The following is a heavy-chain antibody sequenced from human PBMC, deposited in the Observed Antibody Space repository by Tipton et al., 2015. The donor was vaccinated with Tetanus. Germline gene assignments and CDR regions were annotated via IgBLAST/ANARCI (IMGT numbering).Heavy chain of an antibody. D-gene: IGHD6-6*01. CDR1: GYTFTRYW. Sequence: QLVQSGAEVKKPGESLKISCKGSGYTFTRYWIGWVRQMPGKGLEWMGIIYPDDSDTKYSPSFQGQVTISIDKSITTAYLQWSSLKASDTAIYYCARLHLRTFASSSGYWGHGTMVTVSS. CDR3: ARLHLRTFASSSGY. V-gene: IGHV5-51*01. J-gene: IGHJ1*01. CDR2: IYPDDSDT.